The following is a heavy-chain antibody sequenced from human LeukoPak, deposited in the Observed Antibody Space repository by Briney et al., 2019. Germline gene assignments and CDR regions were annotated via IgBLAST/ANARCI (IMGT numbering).Heavy chain of an antibody. Sequence: ASVKVSCKASGYTFTGYYMHWVRQAPGQGLEWMGWINPNTGGTNYAQKFQGRVTMTRDTSISTAYMELSRLRSDDTAVYYCARDQAYWYSSGWGAGLMDVWGKGTTVTISS. J-gene: IGHJ6*03. D-gene: IGHD6-19*01. CDR1: GYTFTGYY. CDR2: INPNTGGT. CDR3: ARDQAYWYSSGWGAGLMDV. V-gene: IGHV1-2*02.